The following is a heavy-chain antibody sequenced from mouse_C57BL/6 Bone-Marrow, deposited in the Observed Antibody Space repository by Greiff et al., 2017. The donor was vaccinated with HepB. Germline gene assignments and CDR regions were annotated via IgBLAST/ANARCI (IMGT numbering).Heavy chain of an antibody. V-gene: IGHV2-9*01. Sequence: VQLQQSGPGLVAPSQCLSITCTVSGFSFTSYGVDWVRQPPGKGLEWLGVIWGGGSTNYNSALMSRLSISKDNSKSQIFLKMNSLQTDDTAMYYCAKIYYGNYGWFAYWGQGTLVTVSA. J-gene: IGHJ3*01. D-gene: IGHD2-1*01. CDR2: IWGGGST. CDR3: AKIYYGNYGWFAY. CDR1: GFSFTSYG.